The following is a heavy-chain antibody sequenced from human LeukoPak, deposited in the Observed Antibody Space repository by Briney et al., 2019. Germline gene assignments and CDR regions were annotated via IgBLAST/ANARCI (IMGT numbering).Heavy chain of an antibody. CDR1: GGSISSGGYY. CDR2: IYYSGST. CDR3: AKTVAGYWYFDL. Sequence: SETLSLTCTVSGGSISSGGYYWSWIRQPPGKALEWIGYIYYSGSTNYNPSLKSRVTISVDPSKNQFSLKPNSVTAADTAVYYCAKTVAGYWYFDLWGRGTLVTVSS. J-gene: IGHJ2*01. V-gene: IGHV4-61*08. D-gene: IGHD6-19*01.